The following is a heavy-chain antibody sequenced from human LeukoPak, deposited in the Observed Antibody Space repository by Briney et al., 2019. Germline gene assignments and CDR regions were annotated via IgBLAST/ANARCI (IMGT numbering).Heavy chain of an antibody. J-gene: IGHJ4*02. CDR1: GGTFISYA. CDR3: AREYCSGGSCYESDY. CDR2: IIPIFGTA. D-gene: IGHD2-15*01. Sequence: GASVKVSCKASGGTFISYAISWVRQAPGQGLEWVGGIIPIFGTANYAQKFQGRVTITADESTSTAYMELSSLRSEDTAVYYCAREYCSGGSCYESDYWGQGTLVTVSS. V-gene: IGHV1-69*13.